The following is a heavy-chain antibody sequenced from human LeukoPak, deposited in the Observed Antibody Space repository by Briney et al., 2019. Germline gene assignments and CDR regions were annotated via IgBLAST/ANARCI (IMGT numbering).Heavy chain of an antibody. D-gene: IGHD6-6*01. Sequence: GGSLRLSCAASGFTFDDYGMSWVRQAPGKGLEWVSGINWNGGSTGYADSVKGQFTISRDNAKNSLYLQMNSLRAEDTALYHCARVREYSSSRWFDPWGQGTLVTVSS. CDR3: ARVREYSSSRWFDP. J-gene: IGHJ5*02. CDR2: INWNGGST. CDR1: GFTFDDYG. V-gene: IGHV3-20*01.